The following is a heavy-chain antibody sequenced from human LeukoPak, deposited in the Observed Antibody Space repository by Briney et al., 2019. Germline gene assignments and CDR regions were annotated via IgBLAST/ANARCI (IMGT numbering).Heavy chain of an antibody. Sequence: NPSETLSLTCSVSGASVSDGNYYWSWIRQPPGKGLEWIGYMFYSESTKYNPSLKSRVTISVDKSKNQFSLHMSSVAAADTAVYFCARRIVLVATANDVLDSWGQGTLVTVSS. CDR2: MFYSEST. CDR1: GASVSDGNYY. D-gene: IGHD2-15*01. V-gene: IGHV4-61*01. J-gene: IGHJ4*02. CDR3: ARRIVLVATANDVLDS.